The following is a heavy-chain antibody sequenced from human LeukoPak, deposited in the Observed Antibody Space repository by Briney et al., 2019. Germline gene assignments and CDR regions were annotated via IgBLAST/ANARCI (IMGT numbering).Heavy chain of an antibody. D-gene: IGHD4-17*01. Sequence: SETLSLTCTVSGGSISSSSYYWGWIRQPPGTGLEWIGSIYYSGSTYYNPSLKSRVTISVDTSKNQFSLKLSSVTAADTAVYYCARPNYGDYGRHAFDIWGQGTMVTVSS. V-gene: IGHV4-39*07. J-gene: IGHJ3*02. CDR1: GGSISSSSYY. CDR2: IYYSGST. CDR3: ARPNYGDYGRHAFDI.